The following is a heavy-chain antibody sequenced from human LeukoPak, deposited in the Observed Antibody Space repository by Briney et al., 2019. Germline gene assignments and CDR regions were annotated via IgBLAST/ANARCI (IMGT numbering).Heavy chain of an antibody. Sequence: PSETLSLTCTASGASISTYYWSWIRQPPGKGLEWIAYIAPSGSAVYNPSLNSRLTVSVDTSKNQFSLKLNSVTAADTAVYYCARHLPTMVTRGYSCHPMDVWGKGTTVSVSS. CDR2: IAPSGSA. V-gene: IGHV4-4*09. J-gene: IGHJ6*03. D-gene: IGHD4-17*01. CDR1: GASISTYY. CDR3: ARHLPTMVTRGYSCHPMDV.